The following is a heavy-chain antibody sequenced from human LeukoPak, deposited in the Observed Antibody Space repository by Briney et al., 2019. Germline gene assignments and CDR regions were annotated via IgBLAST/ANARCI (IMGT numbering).Heavy chain of an antibody. CDR1: GFTFTTYA. CDR3: ARPGAAVAGTAFNY. D-gene: IGHD6-13*01. V-gene: IGHV3-66*04. Sequence: PGGSLRLSCSASGFTFTTYAMSWVRQAPGKGLEWVSIIYSDGTTYYADSVKGRFTISRDSSKHTVYLQMNSLRAEDTAVYYCARPGAAVAGTAFNYWGQGTLVTVSS. J-gene: IGHJ4*02. CDR2: IYSDGTT.